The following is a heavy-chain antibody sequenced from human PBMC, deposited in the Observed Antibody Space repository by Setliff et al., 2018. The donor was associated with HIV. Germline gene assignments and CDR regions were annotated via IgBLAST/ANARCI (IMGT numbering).Heavy chain of an antibody. CDR2: ISPILGVP. J-gene: IGHJ4*02. D-gene: IGHD3-22*01. V-gene: IGHV1-69*02. CDR3: ARGGDYDSSGYYVT. Sequence: SVKVSCKASGGPFTSSSIGWVRQAPGQGLEWMGRISPILGVPRYAQKFQGRVTITTDKSTSTSYMHLSSLRAEDTAVYFCARGGDYDSSGYYVTWGQGSLVTVSS. CDR1: GGPFTSSS.